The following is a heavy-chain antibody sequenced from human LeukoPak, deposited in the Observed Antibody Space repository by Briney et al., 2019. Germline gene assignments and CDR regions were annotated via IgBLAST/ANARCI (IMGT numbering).Heavy chain of an antibody. V-gene: IGHV3-30*03. CDR1: GFTFSNYG. D-gene: IGHD5-24*01. CDR3: ARHMGDGYNLSYYYYGMDV. Sequence: PGGSLRLSCAASGFTFSNYGMHWVRQAPGKGLEWVAVISDDGSNKYHSDSVKGRFTISRDNSKNTLYLQMSSLRAEDTAVYYCARHMGDGYNLSYYYYGMDVWGQGTTVTVSS. J-gene: IGHJ6*02. CDR2: ISDDGSNK.